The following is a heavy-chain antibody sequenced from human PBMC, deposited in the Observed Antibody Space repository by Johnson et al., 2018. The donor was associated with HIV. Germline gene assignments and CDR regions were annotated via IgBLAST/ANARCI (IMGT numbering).Heavy chain of an antibody. J-gene: IGHJ3*02. CDR1: GFTFSSYD. CDR2: ISYDGSNK. CDR3: VRRFYYSSAFDI. Sequence: VQLVESGGGLVQSGGSLRLSCAASGFTFSSYDMHWVRQAPGKGLEWVAVISYDGSNKYYADSVKGRFTISRDNSKNTLYLEMNSLRAEDTAVYYCVRRFYYSSAFDIWGQGTMVTVSS. V-gene: IGHV3-30*03. D-gene: IGHD3-22*01.